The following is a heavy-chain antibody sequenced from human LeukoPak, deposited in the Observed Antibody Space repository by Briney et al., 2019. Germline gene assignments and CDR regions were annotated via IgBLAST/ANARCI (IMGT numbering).Heavy chain of an antibody. Sequence: GASVKVSCKASGYTFTSYYMHWVRQTPGQGLEWMGIINPSGGSTSYAQKFQGRVTMTRDMSTSTVYMELSSLRSEDTAGYYCARVSTGFGRTGTFDYWGQGTLVTVSS. CDR2: INPSGGST. D-gene: IGHD3/OR15-3a*01. V-gene: IGHV1-46*01. CDR1: GYTFTSYY. J-gene: IGHJ4*02. CDR3: ARVSTGFGRTGTFDY.